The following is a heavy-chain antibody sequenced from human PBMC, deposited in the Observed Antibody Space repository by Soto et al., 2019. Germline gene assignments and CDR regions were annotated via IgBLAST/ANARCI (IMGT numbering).Heavy chain of an antibody. Sequence: ASVKVSCKASGYTFTSYCISWVLQAPGQGLEWMGWISAYNGNTDYAQKLQGRVTMTTDTSTSTAYMELRSLRSDDTAVYYCARVGGFIVDWRFGYWGQGTLVTVSS. J-gene: IGHJ4*02. CDR3: ARVGGFIVDWRFGY. D-gene: IGHD3-16*02. V-gene: IGHV1-18*04. CDR1: GYTFTSYC. CDR2: ISAYNGNT.